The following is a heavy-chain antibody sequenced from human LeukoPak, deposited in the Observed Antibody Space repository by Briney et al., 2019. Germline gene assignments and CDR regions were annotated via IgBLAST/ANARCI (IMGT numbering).Heavy chain of an antibody. CDR1: GFTFSSYR. CDR3: ARDYTGYFP. CDR2: IKTDGSEK. D-gene: IGHD3-9*01. V-gene: IGHV3-7*03. Sequence: GGSLRLSCEASGFTFSSYRMSWVRQAPGKGLEWVANIKTDGSEKYYVDSVKGRFTISRDNAKNSLYLQMNSLRAEDTAVYYCARDYTGYFPWGQGTLVIVSS. J-gene: IGHJ5*02.